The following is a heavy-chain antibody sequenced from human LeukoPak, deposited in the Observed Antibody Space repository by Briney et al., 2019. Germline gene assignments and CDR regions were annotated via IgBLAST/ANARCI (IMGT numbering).Heavy chain of an antibody. Sequence: KPSETLSLTCTVSGGSISSSSYYWGWIRQPPGKGLEWIGSIYYSGSTYYNPSLKSRVTISVDTSKNQFSLKLSSVTAADTAVYYCARGPVRARYYFDCWGQGTLVTVSS. CDR2: IYYSGST. V-gene: IGHV4-39*01. J-gene: IGHJ4*02. CDR3: ARGPVRARYYFDC. CDR1: GGSISSSSYY. D-gene: IGHD1-1*01.